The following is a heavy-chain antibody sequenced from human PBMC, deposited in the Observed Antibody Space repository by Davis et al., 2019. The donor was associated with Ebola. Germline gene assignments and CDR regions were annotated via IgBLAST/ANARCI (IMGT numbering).Heavy chain of an antibody. CDR2: IYYSGST. CDR1: GYSISSGYY. CDR3: ASTFWSGRGRFDY. J-gene: IGHJ4*02. V-gene: IGHV4-38-2*01. D-gene: IGHD3-3*01. Sequence: PSETLSLTCAVSGYSISSGYYWGWIRQPPGKGLAWIGYIYYSGSTYYNPSLKSRVTISVDTSKNQFSLKLSSVTAADTAVYYCASTFWSGRGRFDYWGQGTLVTVSS.